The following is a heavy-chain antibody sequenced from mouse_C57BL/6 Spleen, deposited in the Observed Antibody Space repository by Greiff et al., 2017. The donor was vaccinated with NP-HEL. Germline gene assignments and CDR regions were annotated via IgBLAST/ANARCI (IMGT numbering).Heavy chain of an antibody. D-gene: IGHD2-4*01. V-gene: IGHV1-64*01. CDR3: ARSFRYDYDGLDY. Sequence: QVQLQQSGAELVKPGASVKLSCKASGYTFTSYWMHWVKQRPGQGLEWIGMIHPNSGSTNYNEKFKSKATLTVDKSSSTAYMQLSSLTSEDSAVYYCARSFRYDYDGLDYWGQGTTLTVSS. CDR2: IHPNSGST. CDR1: GYTFTSYW. J-gene: IGHJ2*01.